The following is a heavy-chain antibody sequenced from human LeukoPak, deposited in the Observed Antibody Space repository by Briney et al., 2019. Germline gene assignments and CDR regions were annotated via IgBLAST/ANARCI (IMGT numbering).Heavy chain of an antibody. CDR3: AEDCPIFRFGELFLLPTDYYMDV. CDR1: GFTFTNYA. D-gene: IGHD3-10*01. V-gene: IGHV3-23*01. J-gene: IGHJ6*03. CDR2: ISPGGST. Sequence: QTGGSLRLSCAASGFTFTNYAMSWVRQAPGRGLEWVSNISPGGSTNYADSVKGRFTISRDNSKNTLYLQMNSLRAEDTAVYYCAEDCPIFRFGELFLLPTDYYMDVWGKGTTVTISS.